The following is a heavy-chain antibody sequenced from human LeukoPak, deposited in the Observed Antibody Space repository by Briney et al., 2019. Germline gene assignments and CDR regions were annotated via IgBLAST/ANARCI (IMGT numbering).Heavy chain of an antibody. CDR2: IYYSGST. J-gene: IGHJ3*02. D-gene: IGHD6-13*01. CDR1: GGSISSDY. V-gene: IGHV4-59*01. Sequence: SANLSLTCTVAGGSISSDYWSWIRQPPGQGLEWIGYIYYSGSTNYNPSLKSRVTISVDTSKNQFSLKLSSVTAADTAVYYCATGIAAQDAFDIWGQGTMVTVSS. CDR3: ATGIAAQDAFDI.